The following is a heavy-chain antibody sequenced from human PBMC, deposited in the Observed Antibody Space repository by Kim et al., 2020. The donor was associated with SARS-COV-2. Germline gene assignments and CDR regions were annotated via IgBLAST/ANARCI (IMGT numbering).Heavy chain of an antibody. CDR1: GGSISSGGYY. Sequence: SETLSLTCTVSGGSISSGGYYWSWIRQHPGKGLEWIGYIYYSGSTYYNPSLKSRVTISVDTSKNQFSLKLSSVTAADTAVYYCARWRSRDTAMVWNSYYGMDVWGQGTTVTVSS. D-gene: IGHD5-18*01. V-gene: IGHV4-31*03. J-gene: IGHJ6*02. CDR2: IYYSGST. CDR3: ARWRSRDTAMVWNSYYGMDV.